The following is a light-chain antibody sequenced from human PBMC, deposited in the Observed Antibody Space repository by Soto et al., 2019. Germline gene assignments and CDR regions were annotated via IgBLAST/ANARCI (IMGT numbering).Light chain of an antibody. J-gene: IGKJ4*01. CDR2: GAS. Sequence: EIVMTQSPATLSVSPGERATLSCRASQSVSSNLAWYQQKPGQAPRLLIYGASTRATGIPARFSGSGSGTEFTLTISSLQSEDFAVYYCQQCYNWPITFGGGTKVDI. V-gene: IGKV3-15*01. CDR1: QSVSSN. CDR3: QQCYNWPIT.